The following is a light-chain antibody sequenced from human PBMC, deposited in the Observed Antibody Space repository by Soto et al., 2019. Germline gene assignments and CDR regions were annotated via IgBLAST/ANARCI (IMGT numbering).Light chain of an antibody. CDR2: GVS. CDR1: QGVNNY. Sequence: DIQMTQSPSSLSASVGDRVTITCRASQGVNNYLAWYQQKPGKVPKLLIYGVSTLLSGVPSRFSGGGSGTDFTLTISSLQPEDVATYFCQRYNSAPHTFGQGTKLEIK. J-gene: IGKJ2*01. V-gene: IGKV1-27*01. CDR3: QRYNSAPHT.